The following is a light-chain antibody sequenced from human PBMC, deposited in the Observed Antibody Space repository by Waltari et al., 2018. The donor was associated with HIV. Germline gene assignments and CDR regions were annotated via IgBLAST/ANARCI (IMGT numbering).Light chain of an antibody. CDR2: DAS. V-gene: IGKV1-33*01. J-gene: IGKJ3*01. CDR3: QQYDNVPVT. CDR1: QDISSY. Sequence: DIQMTQSPSSLSASVGDRVTITCQASQDISSYLNWYQQKPGKAPKLQIYDASDLETGVPSRFSGSGSGTDFTFTISSLQPADIATYYCQQYDNVPVTFGPGTKVEIK.